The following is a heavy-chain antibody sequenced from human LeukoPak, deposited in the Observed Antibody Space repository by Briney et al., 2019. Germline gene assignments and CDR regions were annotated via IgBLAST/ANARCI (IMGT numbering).Heavy chain of an antibody. V-gene: IGHV4-59*11. CDR1: GGSISSHY. CDR3: ARDPTTVTKGFDI. Sequence: SETLTLICTVSGGSISSHYWTWIRQSPGKGLKGIGYISYSGSTNYNPSLQSRVTLLVDTSKNQFSLKLRAVTAADTAVYYCARDPTTVTKGFDIWGRGTLVTVSS. CDR2: ISYSGST. J-gene: IGHJ3*02. D-gene: IGHD4-17*01.